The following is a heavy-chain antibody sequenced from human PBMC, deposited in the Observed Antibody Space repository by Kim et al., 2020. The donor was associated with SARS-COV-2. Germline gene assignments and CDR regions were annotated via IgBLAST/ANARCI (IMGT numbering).Heavy chain of an antibody. CDR3: ARAGALRDAFDI. J-gene: IGHJ3*02. D-gene: IGHD3-16*01. V-gene: IGHV1-69*01. Sequence: NYAEKVQGRVTITADESTSTGYMERSSVRVEDTAEYYCARAGALRDAFDIWGQGTMVTVSS.